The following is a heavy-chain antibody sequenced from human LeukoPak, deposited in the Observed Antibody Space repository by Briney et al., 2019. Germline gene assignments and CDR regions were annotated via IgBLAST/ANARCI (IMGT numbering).Heavy chain of an antibody. D-gene: IGHD3-3*01. CDR3: ARCTYYDFWSGYSNQGFDY. V-gene: IGHV4-34*01. CDR2: INHSGST. CDR1: GGSFSGYY. Sequence: PSETLSLTCAVYGGSFSGYYWSWIRQPPGKGLEWIGEINHSGSTNYNPSIKSRVTMSVDTSKNQFSLKLSSVTAADTAVYYWARCTYYDFWSGYSNQGFDYWGQGTLVTVSS. J-gene: IGHJ4*02.